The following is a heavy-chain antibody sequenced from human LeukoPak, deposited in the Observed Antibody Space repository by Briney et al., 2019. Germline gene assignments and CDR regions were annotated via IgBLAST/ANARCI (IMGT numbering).Heavy chain of an antibody. Sequence: PGGSLRLSCAVSGFSFSSYAMTWVRQAPGKGLEWVSSVSNSATGGTTYYADSVKGRFTISRDNSKNTLYLQMNRLRADDTAVYYCAKDYSDSGNYYNPFDYWGQGTLVTVSS. J-gene: IGHJ4*02. CDR1: GFSFSSYA. CDR2: VSNSATGGTT. V-gene: IGHV3-23*01. CDR3: AKDYSDSGNYYNPFDY. D-gene: IGHD3-10*01.